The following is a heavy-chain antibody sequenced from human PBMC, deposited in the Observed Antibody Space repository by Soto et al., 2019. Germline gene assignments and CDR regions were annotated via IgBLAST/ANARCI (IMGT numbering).Heavy chain of an antibody. D-gene: IGHD2-15*01. CDR2: INSDGSST. CDR3: ARTSLVVPAATREDY. CDR1: GFTFSSYW. Sequence: EVQLVESGGGLVQPGGSLRLSCAASGFTFSSYWMHWVRQAPGKGLVWVSRINSDGSSTSYADSVKGRFTISRDNAKNTVYLQMNSLRAEHTAVYYCARTSLVVPAATREDYWGQGTLVTVSS. J-gene: IGHJ4*02. V-gene: IGHV3-74*01.